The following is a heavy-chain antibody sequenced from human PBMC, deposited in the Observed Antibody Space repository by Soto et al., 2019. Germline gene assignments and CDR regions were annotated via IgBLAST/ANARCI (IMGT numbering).Heavy chain of an antibody. J-gene: IGHJ4*02. V-gene: IGHV4-59*01. CDR2: IYYSGST. Sequence: QVQLQESGPGLVKPSETLSLTCTVSGGSISSYYWSWIRQPPGKGLEWIGYIYYSGSTNYNPSLPSPVTXSVDTSKNQFSLKLSSVTAADTAVYYCARDNYFDYWGQGTLVTVSS. CDR1: GGSISSYY. CDR3: ARDNYFDY.